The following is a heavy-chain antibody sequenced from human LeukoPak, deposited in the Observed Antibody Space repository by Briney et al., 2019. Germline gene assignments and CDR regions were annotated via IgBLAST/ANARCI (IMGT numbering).Heavy chain of an antibody. CDR1: GYTFTSYD. V-gene: IGHV1-8*01. D-gene: IGHD3-16*01. Sequence: ASVKVSCKASGYTFTSYDINWVRRATGQGLEWMGWMNPNSGNRGYAQKFQGRVTMTRDTSISTAYMELSSLRSEDTAMYYCTRSSGGLYGYWGQGTLVTVSS. CDR3: TRSSGGLYGY. J-gene: IGHJ4*02. CDR2: MNPNSGNR.